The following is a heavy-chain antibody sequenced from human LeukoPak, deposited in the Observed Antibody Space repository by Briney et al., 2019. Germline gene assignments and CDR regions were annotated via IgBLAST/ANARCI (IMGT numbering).Heavy chain of an antibody. CDR3: ARRSSGWNKYYFDY. CDR1: GGSISSYY. CDR2: IYYSGST. V-gene: IGHV4-59*08. Sequence: SETLSLTCSVSGGSISSYYWSWIRQPPGKGLEWIGYIYYSGSTYYNPSLKSRVTISVDTSKNQFSLKLSSVTAADTAVYYCARRSSGWNKYYFDYWGQGTLVTVSS. J-gene: IGHJ4*02. D-gene: IGHD6-19*01.